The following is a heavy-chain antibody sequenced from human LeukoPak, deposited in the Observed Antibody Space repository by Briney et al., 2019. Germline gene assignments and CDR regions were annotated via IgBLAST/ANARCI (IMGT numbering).Heavy chain of an antibody. CDR2: IIPIFGTA. J-gene: IGHJ6*03. Sequence: SSVKVSCKASGGTFSSYAISWVRQAPGQGLEWMGGIIPIFGTANYAQKFQGRVTITTDESTSTAYMEPSSLRSEDTAVYYCARDFQPRYYYYYMDVWGKGTTVTVS. D-gene: IGHD2-2*01. V-gene: IGHV1-69*05. CDR3: ARDFQPRYYYYYMDV. CDR1: GGTFSSYA.